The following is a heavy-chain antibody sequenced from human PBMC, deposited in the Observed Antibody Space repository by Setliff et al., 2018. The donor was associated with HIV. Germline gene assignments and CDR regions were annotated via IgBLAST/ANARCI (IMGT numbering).Heavy chain of an antibody. CDR3: ARGLNSYGSSGYYYGMDV. V-gene: IGHV4-31*03. CDR2: IYYSGRT. D-gene: IGHD3-22*01. J-gene: IGHJ6*02. Sequence: SETLSLTCTVSGGSISSGGYYWSWIRQHPGKGLEWIGYIYYSGRTYHNPSLKSRVTISVDTSKNQFSLKLSSVTAADTAVYYCARGLNSYGSSGYYYGMDVWGQGTTVTVS. CDR1: GGSISSGGYY.